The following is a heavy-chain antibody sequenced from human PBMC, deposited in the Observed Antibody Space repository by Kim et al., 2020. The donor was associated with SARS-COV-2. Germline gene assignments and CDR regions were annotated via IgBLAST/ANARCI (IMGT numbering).Heavy chain of an antibody. D-gene: IGHD3-22*01. V-gene: IGHV3-33*06. Sequence: RFTIRRDNSKNTLYLQMNSLRAEDTAVYYCAKGLREYYYDSSGYYYGMDVWGQGTTVTVSS. J-gene: IGHJ6*02. CDR3: AKGLREYYYDSSGYYYGMDV.